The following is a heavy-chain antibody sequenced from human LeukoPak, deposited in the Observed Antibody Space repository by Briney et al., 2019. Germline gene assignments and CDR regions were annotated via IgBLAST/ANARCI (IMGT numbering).Heavy chain of an antibody. V-gene: IGHV1-18*01. Sequence: ASVKVSCKASGYTFTSYGISWVRQAPGQGLEWMGWISAYNGNTNYAQKLQGRVTMTTDTSTSTAYMELSSLRSEDTAVYYCARGDYCSSTSCYQFDPWDQGTLVTVSS. CDR1: GYTFTSYG. CDR2: ISAYNGNT. D-gene: IGHD2-2*01. J-gene: IGHJ5*02. CDR3: ARGDYCSSTSCYQFDP.